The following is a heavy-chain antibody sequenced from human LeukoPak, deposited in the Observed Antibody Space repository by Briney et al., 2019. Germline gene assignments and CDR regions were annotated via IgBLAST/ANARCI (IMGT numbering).Heavy chain of an antibody. D-gene: IGHD6-6*01. V-gene: IGHV1-69*13. CDR2: IIPIFGTA. Sequence: GASVKVSCKASGGTFSSYAISWVRQAPGQGLEWMGGIIPIFGTANYAQKFQGRVTITADESTSTAYMELSSLRSEDTAVYYCHSSSSVTVDYWGQGTLVTVSS. J-gene: IGHJ4*02. CDR3: HSSSSVTVDY. CDR1: GGTFSSYA.